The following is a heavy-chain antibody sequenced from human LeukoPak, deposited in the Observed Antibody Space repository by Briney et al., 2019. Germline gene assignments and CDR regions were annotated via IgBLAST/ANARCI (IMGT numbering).Heavy chain of an antibody. J-gene: IGHJ3*02. D-gene: IGHD3-22*01. CDR1: GFTFSSYA. CDR3: ANDGAYYDSSTDAFDI. V-gene: IGHV3-23*01. CDR2: INSDGSST. Sequence: GGSLTLSCAASGFTFSSYAMSWVRQAPGKGLVWVSRINSDGSSTSYADSVKGRLTISRDNSKNTLYLQMNSLRAEDTAVYYCANDGAYYDSSTDAFDIWGQGTMVTVSS.